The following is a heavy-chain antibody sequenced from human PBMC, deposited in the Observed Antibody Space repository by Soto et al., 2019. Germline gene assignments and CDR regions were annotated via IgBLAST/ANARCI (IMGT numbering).Heavy chain of an antibody. D-gene: IGHD1-26*01. V-gene: IGHV3-72*01. Sequence: EVKLVESGGGLVQPGGSLRLSCAASGFSSSDHYMDWVRQAPGKGLEWVGRIRNKAMKYTTEYAASVKGRFTVSRDESKNSLFLQMNSLKTEDTAVYYCARVRVGASPAYNIDYWGQGTLVTVSS. CDR1: GFSSSDHY. CDR2: IRNKAMKYTT. CDR3: ARVRVGASPAYNIDY. J-gene: IGHJ4*02.